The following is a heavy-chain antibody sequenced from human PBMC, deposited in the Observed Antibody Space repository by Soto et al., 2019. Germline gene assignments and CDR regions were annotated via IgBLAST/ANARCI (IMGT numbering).Heavy chain of an antibody. D-gene: IGHD2-2*01. V-gene: IGHV6-1*01. Sequence: SQTLSLTCAISGDSVSSNIAAWNWIRQSPSRGLEWLGRTYYRSKWYNDYAVSVKSRITINPDTSKNQSSLQLNSVTPEDTAVYYCARGHQLPHYYSMDVWGKGTTVTVSS. CDR2: TYYRSKWYN. J-gene: IGHJ6*03. CDR1: GDSVSSNIAA. CDR3: ARGHQLPHYYSMDV.